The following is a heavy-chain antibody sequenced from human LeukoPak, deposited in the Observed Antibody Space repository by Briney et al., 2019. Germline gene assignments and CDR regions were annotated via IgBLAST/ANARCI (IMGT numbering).Heavy chain of an antibody. J-gene: IGHJ4*02. CDR3: ARNSGSYESYFDY. D-gene: IGHD1-26*01. Sequence: GASVKVSCKASGGTFSSYAISWVRQAPGQGLEWMGRIIPILGIANYAQKFQGRVTITADKPTSTAYMELSSLRSEDTAVYYCARNSGSYESYFDYWGQGTLVTVSS. V-gene: IGHV1-69*04. CDR2: IIPILGIA. CDR1: GGTFSSYA.